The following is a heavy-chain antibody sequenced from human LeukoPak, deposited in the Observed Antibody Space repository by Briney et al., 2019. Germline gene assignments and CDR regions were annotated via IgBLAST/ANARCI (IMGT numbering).Heavy chain of an antibody. D-gene: IGHD2-2*01. CDR2: ISSSRSYI. J-gene: IGHJ4*02. V-gene: IGHV3-21*01. CDR1: GFTFSSYS. Sequence: GGSLRLSCAASGFTFSSYSMNWVRQAPGKGLEWVSSISSSRSYIYYADSVKGRFTIYRDNAKNSLYLQMNSLRAEDTAVYYCARRGYCSSTSCYDENFGYWGQGTLVTVSS. CDR3: ARRGYCSSTSCYDENFGY.